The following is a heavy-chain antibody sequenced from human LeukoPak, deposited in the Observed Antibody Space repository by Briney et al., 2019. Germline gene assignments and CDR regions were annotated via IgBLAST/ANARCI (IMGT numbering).Heavy chain of an antibody. V-gene: IGHV3-48*01. J-gene: IGHJ4*02. D-gene: IGHD6-13*01. Sequence: GGSLRLSCAASGFTFSSDSMNWVRQGPRPGVERGSFISGSSGVIYYADSVKGRFTISRDNAKNSLYLKMNSLRAEDTAVYYGAGGSVDVRSSWYWLYWGQGSLVTVSS. CDR1: GFTFSSDS. CDR3: AGGSVDVRSSWYWLY. CDR2: ISGSSGVI.